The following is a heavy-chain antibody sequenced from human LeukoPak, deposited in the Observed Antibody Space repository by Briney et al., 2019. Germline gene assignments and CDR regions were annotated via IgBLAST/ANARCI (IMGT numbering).Heavy chain of an antibody. CDR1: GYSFTSYW. D-gene: IGHD6-13*01. CDR2: IYPGDSDT. CDR3: ARRDRIAAGPFDY. V-gene: IGHV5-51*01. J-gene: IGHJ4*02. Sequence: GESLKISCKGSGYSFTSYWIGWVRQVPGKGLEWMGIIYPGDSDTGYSPSFQGQVTISADKSISTAYLQWSSLKASDTAMYYCARRDRIAAGPFDYWGQGTLVTVSS.